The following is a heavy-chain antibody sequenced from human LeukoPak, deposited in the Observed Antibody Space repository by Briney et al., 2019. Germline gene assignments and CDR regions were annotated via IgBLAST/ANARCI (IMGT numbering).Heavy chain of an antibody. CDR1: GGSISSSSYY. D-gene: IGHD5-24*01. Sequence: SETLSLTCTVSGGSISSSSYYWGWIRQPPGKGLEWIGSIYYSGSTYYNPSLKSRVTISVDTSKNQFSLKLSSVTAADTAVYYCARDRPYVEMATTFDYWGQGTLVTVSS. CDR3: ARDRPYVEMATTFDY. V-gene: IGHV4-39*07. J-gene: IGHJ4*02. CDR2: IYYSGST.